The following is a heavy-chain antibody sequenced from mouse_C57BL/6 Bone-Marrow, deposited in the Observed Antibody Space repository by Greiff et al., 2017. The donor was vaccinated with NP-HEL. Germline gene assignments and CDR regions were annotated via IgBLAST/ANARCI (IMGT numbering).Heavy chain of an antibody. V-gene: IGHV1-81*01. CDR1: GYTFTSYG. J-gene: IGHJ2*01. CDR3: ARSDGYGVYFDY. D-gene: IGHD2-3*01. CDR2: IYPRSGNT. Sequence: QVQLQQSGAELARPGASVKLSCKASGYTFTSYGISWVKQRTGQGLEWIGEIYPRSGNTYYNEKFKGKATLTADKSSSTAYMELRSLTSEDSAVYFCARSDGYGVYFDYWGQGTTLTVSS.